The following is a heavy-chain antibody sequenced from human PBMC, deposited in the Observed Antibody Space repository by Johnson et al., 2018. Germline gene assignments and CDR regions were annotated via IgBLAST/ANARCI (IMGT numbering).Heavy chain of an antibody. J-gene: IGHJ3*02. V-gene: IGHV3-49*03. D-gene: IGHD3-22*01. CDR3: ARRLDSSGDPAAFDI. CDR1: GFTFGDYA. Sequence: EVQLVESGGGLVQPGRSLRLSCTASGFTFGDYAMSWFRQAPGKGLEWVGFIRSKAYGGTTEYAASVKGRFTIARDDSKSIAYLQMNSLKTEDTAVYYCARRLDSSGDPAAFDIWGQGTKVTVSS. CDR2: IRSKAYGGTT.